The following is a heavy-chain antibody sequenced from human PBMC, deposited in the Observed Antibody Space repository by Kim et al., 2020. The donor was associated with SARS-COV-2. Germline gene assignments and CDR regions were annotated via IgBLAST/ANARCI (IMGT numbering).Heavy chain of an antibody. Sequence: SETLSLTCTVSGGSISSYYWSWIRQPPGKGLEWIGYIYYSGSTNYNPSLKSRVTISVDTSKNQFSLKLSSVTAADTAVYYCARHLSVAGTFQHWGQGTLVTVSS. V-gene: IGHV4-59*08. D-gene: IGHD6-19*01. J-gene: IGHJ1*01. CDR1: GGSISSYY. CDR3: ARHLSVAGTFQH. CDR2: IYYSGST.